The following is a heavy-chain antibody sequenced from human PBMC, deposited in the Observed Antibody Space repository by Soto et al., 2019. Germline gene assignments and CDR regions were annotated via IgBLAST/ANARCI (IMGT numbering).Heavy chain of an antibody. CDR2: IYYSGST. D-gene: IGHD3-22*01. CDR3: ARDSAGDSSGYYY. CDR1: GASISSGGYY. Sequence: PSETLSLTCTVSGASISSGGYYWSWIRQHPGKGLEWIGYIYYSGSTYYNPSLKSRVTISVDTSKNQFSLKLSSVTAADTAVYYCARDSAGDSSGYYYWGQGTLVTVSS. J-gene: IGHJ4*02. V-gene: IGHV4-31*03.